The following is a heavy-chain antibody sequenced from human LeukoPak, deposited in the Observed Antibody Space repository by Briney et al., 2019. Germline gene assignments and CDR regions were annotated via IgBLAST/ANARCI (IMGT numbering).Heavy chain of an antibody. CDR2: IIPIFGTA. CDR3: AGLSELRLGELSLERPNY. V-gene: IGHV1-69*13. CDR1: GGTFSSYA. J-gene: IGHJ4*02. Sequence: ASVKVSCKASGGTFSSYAISWVRQAPGQGLEWMGGIIPIFGTANYAQKFQGRVTITADESTSTAYMELSSLRSEDTAVYYCAGLSELRLGELSLERPNYWGQGTLVTVSS. D-gene: IGHD3-16*02.